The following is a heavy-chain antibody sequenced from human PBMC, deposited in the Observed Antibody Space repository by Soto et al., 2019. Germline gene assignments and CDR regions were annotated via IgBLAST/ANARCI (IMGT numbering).Heavy chain of an antibody. D-gene: IGHD3-9*01. CDR3: ARALILTGYYIHDAFDI. V-gene: IGHV4-59*01. Sequence: SETLSLTCTFSGGSIGSYYWSLIRQPPGKGLEWIGYIYYSGSTNYNPSLKSRVTISVDTSKNQFSLKLSSVTAADTAVYYCARALILTGYYIHDAFDIWGQGTMVTVSS. CDR2: IYYSGST. J-gene: IGHJ3*02. CDR1: GGSIGSYY.